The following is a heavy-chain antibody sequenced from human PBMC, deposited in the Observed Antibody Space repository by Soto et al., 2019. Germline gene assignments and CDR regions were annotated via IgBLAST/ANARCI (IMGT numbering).Heavy chain of an antibody. CDR1: GYSFTSYW. CDR2: IDPSDSYT. CDR3: ARRSIAARRNYYGMDV. D-gene: IGHD6-6*01. Sequence: GESLKISCKGSGYSFTSYWISWVRQMPGKGLEWMGRIDPSDSYTNYSPSFQGHVTISADKSISTAYLQWSSLKASDTAMYYCARRSIAARRNYYGMDVWGQGTTVTVSS. J-gene: IGHJ6*02. V-gene: IGHV5-10-1*01.